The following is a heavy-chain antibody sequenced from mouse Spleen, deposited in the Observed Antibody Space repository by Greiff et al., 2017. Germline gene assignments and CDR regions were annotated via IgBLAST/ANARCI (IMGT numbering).Heavy chain of an antibody. J-gene: IGHJ3*01. D-gene: IGHD2-4*01. Sequence: EVKVVESGGGLVKPGGSLKLSCAASGFTFSSYAMSWVRQTPEKRREWVATISSGGSYTYYPDSVKGRFTISRDNAKNTLYLQMSSLRSEDTAMYYCARVGDYETAAWFAYWGQGTLVTVSA. CDR1: GFTFSSYA. CDR3: ARVGDYETAAWFAY. CDR2: ISSGGSYT. V-gene: IGHV5-9-1*01.